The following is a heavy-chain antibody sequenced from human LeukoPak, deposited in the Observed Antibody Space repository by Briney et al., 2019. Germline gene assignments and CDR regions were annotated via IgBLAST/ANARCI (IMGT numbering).Heavy chain of an antibody. V-gene: IGHV3-49*04. CDR3: TRENYDFWSGHDY. J-gene: IGHJ4*02. CDR2: IRSKAYGGTT. Sequence: GGSLRLSWTASGFTFGDYAMSWVRQAPGKGLEWVGFIRSKAYGGTTEYAASVKGRFTISRDDSKSIAYLQMNSLKTEDTAVYYCTRENYDFWSGHDYWGQGTLVTVSS. D-gene: IGHD3-3*01. CDR1: GFTFGDYA.